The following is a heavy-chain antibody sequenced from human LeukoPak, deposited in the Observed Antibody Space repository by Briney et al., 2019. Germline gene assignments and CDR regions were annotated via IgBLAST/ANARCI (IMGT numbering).Heavy chain of an antibody. CDR3: ARGGSYLSAFDI. D-gene: IGHD1-26*01. V-gene: IGHV3-53*01. Sequence: PGGSLRLSCAASGFTVSSNYMSWVRQAPGKGLEWVSIIYSGGSTFYADSVKGRFAISRDNSKNTLYLQMNSLRAEDTAAYYCARGGSYLSAFDIWGQGTMVTVSS. CDR1: GFTVSSNY. J-gene: IGHJ3*02. CDR2: IYSGGST.